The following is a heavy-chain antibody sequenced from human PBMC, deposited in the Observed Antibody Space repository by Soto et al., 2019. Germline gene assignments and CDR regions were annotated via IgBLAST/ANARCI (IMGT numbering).Heavy chain of an antibody. Sequence: QVQLVQSGAEVKKPGSSVKVSCKASGGTFSSYAISWVRQAPGQGLEWMGGIIPIFGTANYAQKFQGRVTITEDESTSTAYMELSSLGYEDTAVYYCARDVVVVASRYYGMDVWGQGTTVTVSS. J-gene: IGHJ6*02. V-gene: IGHV1-69*01. CDR1: GGTFSSYA. D-gene: IGHD2-15*01. CDR3: ARDVVVVASRYYGMDV. CDR2: IIPIFGTA.